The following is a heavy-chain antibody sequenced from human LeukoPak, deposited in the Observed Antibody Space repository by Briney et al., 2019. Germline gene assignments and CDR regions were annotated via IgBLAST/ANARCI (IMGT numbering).Heavy chain of an antibody. D-gene: IGHD2-2*03. J-gene: IGHJ5*02. CDR2: MNPNSGNT. V-gene: IGHV1-8*01. CDR3: AATGYCSSTSCQRPKNWFVP. Sequence: ASVKVSCKASGYTFTSYDINWVRQATGQGREWMGWMNPNSGNTGYAQKFQGRVTMTRNTSISTDYMELSSLSSEDTAVYYCAATGYCSSTSCQRPKNWFVPWGQRTLVTVSS. CDR1: GYTFTSYD.